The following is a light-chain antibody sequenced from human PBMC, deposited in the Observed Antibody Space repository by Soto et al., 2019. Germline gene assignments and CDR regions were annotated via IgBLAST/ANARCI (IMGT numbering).Light chain of an antibody. V-gene: IGKV2-24*01. J-gene: IGKJ1*01. CDR1: QSLVHSDGNTY. Sequence: DIVMTQTPLSSAVTLGQPASISCRSSQSLVHSDGNTYLSWLQQRPGQPPRLLIYQVSNRFSGVPDRFSGSGAETDFTLKISRVEPEDVGVYYCMQFALFPRTFGQGTKVEI. CDR3: MQFALFPRT. CDR2: QVS.